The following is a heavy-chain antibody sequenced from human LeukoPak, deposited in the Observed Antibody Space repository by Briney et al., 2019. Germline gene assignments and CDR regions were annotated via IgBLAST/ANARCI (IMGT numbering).Heavy chain of an antibody. CDR1: GGSFSSYF. CDR2: IYPSGNT. V-gene: IGHV4-4*07. J-gene: IGHJ4*02. D-gene: IGHD3-10*01. Sequence: SETLSLTCSVSGGSFSSYFWSWVRQPAGKGLEWIGRIYPSGNTNYNPSLKSRVTISVDKAKNQFSLNLNSVTAADTAVYYCARGGDRSFDYWGQGTLVTVSS. CDR3: ARGGDRSFDY.